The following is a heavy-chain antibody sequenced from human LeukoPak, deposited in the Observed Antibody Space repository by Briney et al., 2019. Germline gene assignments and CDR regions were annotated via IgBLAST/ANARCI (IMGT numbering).Heavy chain of an antibody. CDR1: GFNFGDYT. CDR2: IRSEPYGGTS. D-gene: IGHD6-19*01. V-gene: IGHV3-49*03. CDR3: IRDLYPGYTSGWADY. J-gene: IGHJ4*02. Sequence: GGSLRLSCTASGFNFGDYTMIWFRQAPGKGLEWVGFIRSEPYGGTSEYAASVKGRFTISRDDSKSIAHLQMNSLKIEDTAVYYCIRDLYPGYTSGWADYWGQGTLVTVSS.